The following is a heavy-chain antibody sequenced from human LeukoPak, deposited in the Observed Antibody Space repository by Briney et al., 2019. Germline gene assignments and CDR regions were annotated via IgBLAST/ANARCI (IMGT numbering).Heavy chain of an antibody. J-gene: IGHJ6*02. V-gene: IGHV4-39*01. Sequence: SETLSLTCTVSGGSISSSSYYWGWIRQPPGKGLEWIGSIYYSGSTYYNPPLKSRVTISVDTSKNQFSLKLSSVTAADTAVYYCARQQLVHYGMDVWGQGTTVTVSS. CDR1: GGSISSSSYY. CDR3: ARQQLVHYGMDV. D-gene: IGHD6-13*01. CDR2: IYYSGST.